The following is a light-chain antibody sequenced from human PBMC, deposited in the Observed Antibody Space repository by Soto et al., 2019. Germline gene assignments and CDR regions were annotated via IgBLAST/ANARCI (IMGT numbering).Light chain of an antibody. V-gene: IGKV3-20*01. J-gene: IGKJ5*01. CDR3: QQSLNPKT. CDR2: GAS. Sequence: EIVLTQSPGTLSLSPGERATLSCRASESVSSIYVAWYQQKPGQAPTLLIYGASTRATGIPDRFSGSGSGTDFTLTIDRLEPEDFAVYYCQQSLNPKTFGQGTRLEIK. CDR1: ESVSSIY.